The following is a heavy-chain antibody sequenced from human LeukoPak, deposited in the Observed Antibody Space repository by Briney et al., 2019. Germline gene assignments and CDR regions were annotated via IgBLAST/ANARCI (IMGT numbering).Heavy chain of an antibody. CDR1: GYTFTSYY. Sequence: ASVKASCKASGYTFTSYYMHWVRQAPGQGLEWMGIINPGGGSTSYAQKFQGRVTMTRDMSTSTVYMELSSLRSEDTAVYYCARDSTRGIAVAVGGDAFDIWGQGTMVTVSS. CDR3: ARDSTRGIAVAVGGDAFDI. CDR2: INPGGGST. D-gene: IGHD6-19*01. V-gene: IGHV1-46*01. J-gene: IGHJ3*02.